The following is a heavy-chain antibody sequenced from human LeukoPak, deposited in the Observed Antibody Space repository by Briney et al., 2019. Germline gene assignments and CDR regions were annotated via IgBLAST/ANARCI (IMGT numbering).Heavy chain of an antibody. J-gene: IGHJ5*02. D-gene: IGHD6-19*01. V-gene: IGHV3-7*01. CDR2: INEPGSEK. Sequence: GGTLRLSCATSGFTFRNHWFTWVRQGPGKGLEWVATINEPGSEKYYVGAVKGRFTIYRDNAKISLYLEMNNLRAEDTAIYYCATFSVGGPRGQGTLVTVSS. CDR3: ATFSVGGP. CDR1: GFTFRNHW.